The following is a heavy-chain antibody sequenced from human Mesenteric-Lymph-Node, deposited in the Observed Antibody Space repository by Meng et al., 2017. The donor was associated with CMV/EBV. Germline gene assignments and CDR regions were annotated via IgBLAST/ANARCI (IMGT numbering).Heavy chain of an antibody. CDR2: ISDSSGYI. Sequence: FTISNFWLHWVRQAPGNGLEWVSSISDSSGYIYYADSVKGRFTISRDNAKNSMYLQMNRLRAEDTAVYYCARVTYCGGDCFWNYFDPWGQGTLVTVSS. CDR3: ARVTYCGGDCFWNYFDP. V-gene: IGHV3-21*01. CDR1: FTISNFW. D-gene: IGHD2-21*01. J-gene: IGHJ5*02.